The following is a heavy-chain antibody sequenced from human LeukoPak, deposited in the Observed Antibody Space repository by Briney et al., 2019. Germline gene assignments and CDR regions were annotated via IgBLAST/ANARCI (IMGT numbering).Heavy chain of an antibody. D-gene: IGHD3-22*01. J-gene: IGHJ4*02. CDR1: GFTFSTYA. V-gene: IGHV3-64*04. Sequence: PGGSLRLSCSASGFTFSTYAMHWVRQAPGKGLEYVSSITSNGDTTYYTDSVKGRFTISRDNAKNSLYLQMNSLRAEDTAVYYCARDGYYDSSNDFDYWGQGTLVTVSS. CDR3: ARDGYYDSSNDFDY. CDR2: ITSNGDTT.